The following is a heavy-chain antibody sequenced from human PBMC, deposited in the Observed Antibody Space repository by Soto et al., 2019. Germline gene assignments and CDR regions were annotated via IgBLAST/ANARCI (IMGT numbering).Heavy chain of an antibody. J-gene: IGHJ4*02. Sequence: SETLSLTCTVSGGSISSYYWSWIRQPPGKGLEWIGYIYYSGSTNYNPSLKSRVTISVDTSKNQFSLKLSSVTAADTAVYYCARAEYYYDSSGYYSINYFDYWGQGTLVTVSS. CDR3: ARAEYYYDSSGYYSINYFDY. D-gene: IGHD3-22*01. CDR1: GGSISSYY. V-gene: IGHV4-59*08. CDR2: IYYSGST.